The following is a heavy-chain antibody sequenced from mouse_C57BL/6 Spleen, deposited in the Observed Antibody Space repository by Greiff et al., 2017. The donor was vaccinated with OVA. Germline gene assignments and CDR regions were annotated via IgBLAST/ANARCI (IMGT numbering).Heavy chain of an antibody. V-gene: IGHV1-55*01. D-gene: IGHD1-1*01. CDR1: GYTFTSYW. CDR2: IYPGSGST. Sequence: QVQLQQPGAELVKPGASVKMSCKASGYTFTSYWITWVKQRPGQGLEWIGDIYPGSGSTNYNEKFKSKATLTVDTSSSTAYMQLSSLTSEDSAVYYCARRYYGSSWGWFAYWGQGTLVTVSA. CDR3: ARRYYGSSWGWFAY. J-gene: IGHJ3*01.